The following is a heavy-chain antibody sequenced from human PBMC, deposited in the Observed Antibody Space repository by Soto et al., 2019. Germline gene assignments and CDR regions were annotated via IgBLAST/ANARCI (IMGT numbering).Heavy chain of an antibody. V-gene: IGHV3-23*01. D-gene: IGHD6-19*01. CDR3: AKSSPNSSGWYGRYYYYYYGMDV. CDR2: ISGSGGST. Sequence: QTXGSLRLSCAAAGFTFSSYAMSWVRQAPGKGLDWVSAISGSGGSTYYADSVKGRFTISRDNSKNTLYLQMNSLRAEDTAVYYCAKSSPNSSGWYGRYYYYYYGMDVWGQGTTATVSS. J-gene: IGHJ6*02. CDR1: GFTFSSYA.